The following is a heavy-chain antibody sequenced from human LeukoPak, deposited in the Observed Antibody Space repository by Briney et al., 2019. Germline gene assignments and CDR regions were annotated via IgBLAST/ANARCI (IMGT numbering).Heavy chain of an antibody. CDR2: ISSGGSTI. CDR3: ARVRDGSQDY. V-gene: IGHV3-48*03. D-gene: IGHD5-24*01. CDR1: GFTFSSYE. J-gene: IGHJ4*02. Sequence: GGSLRLSCAASGFTFSSYEMNWVRQAPGNGLEWVSYISSGGSTIYYADSVKGRFTISRDNAKNSLYLQMNSLRAEDTAVYYCARVRDGSQDYWGQGTLVTVSS.